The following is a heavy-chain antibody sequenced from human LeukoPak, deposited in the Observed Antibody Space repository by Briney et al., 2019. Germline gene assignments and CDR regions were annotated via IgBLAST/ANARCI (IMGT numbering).Heavy chain of an antibody. J-gene: IGHJ6*02. CDR2: ISAYNGRT. Sequence: ASVKASFKASGYTFTSYAIAWVRQAPGQGLEWMGWISAYNGRTNYAQKFRGRVTMTTDTSTNTGYMELRSLSSDDTAVYFCARDQLRYYGSNNYYSDMDFWGQGTTVTVSS. CDR1: GYTFTSYA. D-gene: IGHD3-10*01. CDR3: ARDQLRYYGSNNYYSDMDF. V-gene: IGHV1-18*01.